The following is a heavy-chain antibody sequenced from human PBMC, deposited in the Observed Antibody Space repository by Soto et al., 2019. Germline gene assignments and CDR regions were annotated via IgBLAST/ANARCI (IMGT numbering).Heavy chain of an antibody. CDR2: INHSGST. J-gene: IGHJ6*02. Sequence: QVQLQQWGAGLLSPSETLSLTCAVHGGSFSGYYWTWIRQPPGKRLEWLGDINHSGSTNYNSSLKGPVTKSVDTSMNQLTLKVRSVTAAVTAVYYCAREEVPQWFTRGYYGMDVWGQGTTVTVSS. CDR1: GGSFSGYY. D-gene: IGHD2-2*01. CDR3: AREEVPQWFTRGYYGMDV. V-gene: IGHV4-34*01.